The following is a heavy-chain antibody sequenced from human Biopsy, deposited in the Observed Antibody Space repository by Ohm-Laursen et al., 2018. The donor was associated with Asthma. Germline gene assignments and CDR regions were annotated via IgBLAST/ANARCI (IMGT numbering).Heavy chain of an antibody. CDR2: ISFDGSNK. J-gene: IGHJ4*02. Sequence: SLRLSCTATGFTFSNYGMHWVRQAPGKGLDWVAVISFDGSNKNYTDSVKGRFTISRDNSRNTLHLQMNSLRAEDTAVYYCGKDGFPGGELRRGPDYWGQGTLVTVSS. V-gene: IGHV3-30*18. D-gene: IGHD1-7*01. CDR1: GFTFSNYG. CDR3: GKDGFPGGELRRGPDY.